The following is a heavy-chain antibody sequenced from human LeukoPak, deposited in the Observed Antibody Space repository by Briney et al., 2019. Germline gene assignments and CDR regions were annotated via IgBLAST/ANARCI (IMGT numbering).Heavy chain of an antibody. J-gene: IGHJ3*02. CDR2: ISSSGSTI. D-gene: IGHD3-3*01. V-gene: IGHV3-11*04. CDR3: ARGKVDFWSGFAFDI. CDR1: GFTFSDYY. Sequence: KPGGSLRLSCAASGFTFSDYYMSWIRQALGKGLEWVSYISSSGSTIYYADSVKGRFTISRDNAKNSLYLQMNSLRTEDTAVYYCARGKVDFWSGFAFDIWGQGTMVTVSS.